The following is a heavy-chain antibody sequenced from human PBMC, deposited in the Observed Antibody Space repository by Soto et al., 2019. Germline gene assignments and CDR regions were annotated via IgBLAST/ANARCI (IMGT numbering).Heavy chain of an antibody. Sequence: SETLSLTCTVSGGSISSYYWSWIRQPPGKGLEWIGYIYYSGSTNYNPSLKSRVTISVDTSKNQFSLRLSSVTAADTAVYYCARDGWSIAARNYYGMDVWGQGTTVTVSS. CDR3: ARDGWSIAARNYYGMDV. V-gene: IGHV4-59*01. J-gene: IGHJ6*02. D-gene: IGHD6-6*01. CDR1: GGSISSYY. CDR2: IYYSGST.